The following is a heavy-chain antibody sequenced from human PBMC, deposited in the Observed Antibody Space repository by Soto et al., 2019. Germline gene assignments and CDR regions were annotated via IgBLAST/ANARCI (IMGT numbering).Heavy chain of an antibody. Sequence: QVQLVESGGGVVQPGRSLRLSCAASGFTFSGLGMHWVRQAPGKGLGWGAVIRYDGSNIYYADAVKGRLTISRDNSKDTLYLQMNSLRADDTAVYYGARDGVGHTTFFGYFDYWGQGTLVTVSS. D-gene: IGHD1-26*01. V-gene: IGHV3-33*01. J-gene: IGHJ4*02. CDR3: ARDGVGHTTFFGYFDY. CDR2: IRYDGSNI. CDR1: GFTFSGLG.